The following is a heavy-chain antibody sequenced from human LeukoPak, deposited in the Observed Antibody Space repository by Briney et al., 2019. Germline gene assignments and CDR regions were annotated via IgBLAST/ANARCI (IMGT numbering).Heavy chain of an antibody. J-gene: IGHJ4*02. CDR1: GFTFSDYY. D-gene: IGHD3-10*01. CDR2: ISGSGGST. V-gene: IGHV3-23*01. CDR3: AKEGRIWFGELLTIDY. Sequence: GGSLRLSCAASGFTFSDYYMDWVRQAPGKGLEWVSAISGSGGSTYYADSVKGRFTISRDNSKNTLYLQMNSLRAEDTAVYYCAKEGRIWFGELLTIDYWGQGTLVTVSS.